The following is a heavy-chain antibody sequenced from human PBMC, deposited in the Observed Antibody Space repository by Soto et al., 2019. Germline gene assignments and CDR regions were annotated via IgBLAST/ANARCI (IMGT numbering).Heavy chain of an antibody. D-gene: IGHD1-26*01. CDR2: ISAYNANT. CDR1: GYTFTSYG. J-gene: IGHJ4*02. V-gene: IGHV1-18*01. Sequence: ASVKVSCKXSGYTFTSYGISWVRQAPGQGLEWMGWISAYNANTNYAQKLQGRVTMTTDTSTSTSYMEPRSLRSDETAVYFCARDRLGATGDYWGQGTLVTAPQ. CDR3: ARDRLGATGDY.